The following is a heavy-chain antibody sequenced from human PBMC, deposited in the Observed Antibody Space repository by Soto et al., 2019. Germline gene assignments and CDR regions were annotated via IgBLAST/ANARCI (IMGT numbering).Heavy chain of an antibody. D-gene: IGHD3-22*01. CDR1: GYSFTNND. CDR2: ISTHDGTS. J-gene: IGHJ4*02. CDR3: ARDQVFEDSRGNLAGY. V-gene: IGHV1-18*01. Sequence: ASVKVSCKASGYSFTNNDVTWVRQATGQGLEWMGWISTHDGTSNYAQKVQGRVTMTTDESTSTAYMELRSLRSDDTAVYYCARDQVFEDSRGNLAGYWGQGTLVTVSS.